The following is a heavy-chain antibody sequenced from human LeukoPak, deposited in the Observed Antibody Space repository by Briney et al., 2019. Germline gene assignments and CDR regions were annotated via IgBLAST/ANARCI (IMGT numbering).Heavy chain of an antibody. J-gene: IGHJ4*02. CDR1: GFTFSSYG. V-gene: IGHV3-33*06. CDR2: IWYDGSNK. Sequence: AGGSLRLSCAASGFTFSSYGMHWVRQAPGKGLEWVAVIWYDGSNKYYADSVKGRFTISRDNSKNTLYLQMNSLRAEDTAVYYCAKDTRYCGGDCYFDYWGQGTLVTVSS. CDR3: AKDTRYCGGDCYFDY. D-gene: IGHD2-21*02.